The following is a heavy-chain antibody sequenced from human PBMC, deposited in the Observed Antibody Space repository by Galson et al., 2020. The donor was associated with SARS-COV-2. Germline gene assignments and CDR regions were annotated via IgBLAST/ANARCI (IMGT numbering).Heavy chain of an antibody. V-gene: IGHV1-2*02. Sequence: ASVKVSCEASGYTFTGYYMHWVRQAPGQGLEWMGWINPNSGGTNYAQKFQGRVTMTRDTSISTADMELSRLRSDDTAVYYCARGGLSYYDSSGYYNDAFDIWGQGTMVTVSS. CDR1: GYTFTGYY. J-gene: IGHJ3*02. D-gene: IGHD3-22*01. CDR2: INPNSGGT. CDR3: ARGGLSYYDSSGYYNDAFDI.